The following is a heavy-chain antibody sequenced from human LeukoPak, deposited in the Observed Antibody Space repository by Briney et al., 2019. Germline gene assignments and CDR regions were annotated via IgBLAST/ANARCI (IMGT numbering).Heavy chain of an antibody. CDR1: GFTFSSYW. CDR3: ARDLGMITFGGVIIS. D-gene: IGHD3-16*02. Sequence: GGSLRLSCAASGFTFSSYWMHWVRQAPGKGLVWVSRINSDGSSTSYADSVKGRFTISRDNAKNTLYLQMNSLRAEDTAVYYCARDLGMITFGGVIISWGQGTLVTVSS. V-gene: IGHV3-74*01. J-gene: IGHJ4*02. CDR2: INSDGSST.